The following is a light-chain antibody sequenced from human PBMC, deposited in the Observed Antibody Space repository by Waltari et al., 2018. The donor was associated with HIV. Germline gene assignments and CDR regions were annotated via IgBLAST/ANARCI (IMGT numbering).Light chain of an antibody. V-gene: IGLV1-51*02. CDR1: SSTIGNYY. J-gene: IGLJ2*01. CDR3: GTWDNSLDTLV. CDR2: ESI. Sequence: QSVLTQPPSVSAAPGQKVTISCPGSSSTIGNYYVAWYQQVPGTAPKLLIYESIKRPSGIPDRFSGSKSGTSATLGITGLQTGDEADYYCGTWDNSLDTLVFGGGTKLTVL.